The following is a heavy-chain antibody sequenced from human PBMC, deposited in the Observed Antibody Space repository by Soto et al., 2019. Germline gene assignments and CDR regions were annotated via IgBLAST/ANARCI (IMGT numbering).Heavy chain of an antibody. Sequence: TSETLSLTCAVSGGSISSGGYSWSWIRQPPGKGLEWIGYIYHSGSTNYNPSLKSRVTISVDTSKNQFSLKLTSVTAADTAVYYCARDKITRLFDYWGQGTLVTVSS. J-gene: IGHJ4*02. V-gene: IGHV4-30-2*01. CDR3: ARDKITRLFDY. CDR2: IYHSGST. CDR1: GGSISSGGYS. D-gene: IGHD3-10*01.